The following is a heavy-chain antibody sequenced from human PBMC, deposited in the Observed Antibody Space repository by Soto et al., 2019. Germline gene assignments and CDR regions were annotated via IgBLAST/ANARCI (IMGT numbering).Heavy chain of an antibody. CDR3: VKEKMEQYHVLPFFDY. J-gene: IGHJ4*02. CDR1: GFTFSSHG. Sequence: QVQLVEAGGGVVQPGRSLRLSCAASGFTFSSHGMHWVRQAPGKGLEWVAVISFDGNNEYYANSVKGRFTISRDNSKNTLYLQMNGLRAEDTAVYFCVKEKMEQYHVLPFFDYWGQGTLVAVSS. D-gene: IGHD2-2*01. CDR2: ISFDGNNE. V-gene: IGHV3-30*18.